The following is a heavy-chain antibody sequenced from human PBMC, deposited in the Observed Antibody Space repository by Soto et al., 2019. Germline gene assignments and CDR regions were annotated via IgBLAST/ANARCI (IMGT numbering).Heavy chain of an antibody. D-gene: IGHD2-2*01. Sequence: GGSLRLSCTASGFTFGDYAMSWFRQAPGKGLEWVGFIRSKAYGGTTEYAASVKGRFTISRDDSKSIAYLQMNSLKTEDTAVYYCAKITIPAPYYFDYWGQGTLVTVSS. CDR2: IRSKAYGGTT. CDR3: AKITIPAPYYFDY. J-gene: IGHJ4*02. CDR1: GFTFGDYA. V-gene: IGHV3-49*03.